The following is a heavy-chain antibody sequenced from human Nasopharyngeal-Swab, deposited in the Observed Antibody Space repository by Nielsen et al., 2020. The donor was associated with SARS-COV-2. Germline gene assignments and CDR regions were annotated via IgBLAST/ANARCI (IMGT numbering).Heavy chain of an antibody. D-gene: IGHD1-26*01. V-gene: IGHV3-21*01. CDR1: GFTFNSYS. J-gene: IGHJ6*03. CDR2: NSGSGSYV. Sequence: GGSLRPSCAGSGFTFNSYSMIWVRQVPGEGLEWVPSNSGSGSYVYYADSVKGRFTISKDSAKNSLYLQMNSLRADDTAVYFCARIAGRGSIYYYYMDVWGTGTTVTVSS. CDR3: ARIAGRGSIYYYYMDV.